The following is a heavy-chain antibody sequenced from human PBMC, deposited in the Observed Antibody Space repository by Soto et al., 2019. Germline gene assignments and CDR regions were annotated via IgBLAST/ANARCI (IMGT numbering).Heavy chain of an antibody. CDR3: ARDPIYGDYSYYGMDV. J-gene: IGHJ6*02. CDR2: IYSGEST. D-gene: IGHD4-17*01. CDR1: GFTVSSNH. Sequence: GGSLSLSCAASGFTVSSNHMSWVRQAPGKGLEWVSVIYSGESTHYADSVKGRFTISRDNSKNTLYLQMNSLRVEDTAVYYCARDPIYGDYSYYGMDVWGQGTTVTVSS. V-gene: IGHV3-66*01.